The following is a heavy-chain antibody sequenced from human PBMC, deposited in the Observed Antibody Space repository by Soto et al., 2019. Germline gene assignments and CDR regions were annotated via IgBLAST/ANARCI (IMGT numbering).Heavy chain of an antibody. Sequence: GGSLRLSCAASGFTFSSYGMHWVRQAPGKGLEWVAVIWYDGSNKYYADSVKGRFTISRDNSKNTLYLHMNSLRAEDTAVYYCARDGGEDSSGYYPLYYYYYGMDVWGQGTTVTVSS. D-gene: IGHD3-22*01. V-gene: IGHV3-33*01. CDR3: ARDGGEDSSGYYPLYYYYYGMDV. J-gene: IGHJ6*02. CDR2: IWYDGSNK. CDR1: GFTFSSYG.